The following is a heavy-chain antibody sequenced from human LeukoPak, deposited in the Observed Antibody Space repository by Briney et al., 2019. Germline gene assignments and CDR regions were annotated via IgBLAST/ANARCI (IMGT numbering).Heavy chain of an antibody. V-gene: IGHV3-23*01. J-gene: IGHJ4*02. D-gene: IGHD7-27*01. CDR1: GFTFSTYT. CDR2: IGNNGGGI. Sequence: GGSLRLSCAASGFTFSTYTMYWVRHPPGKRLEWVSIIGNNGGGIHYADSVKGRFTISGDNFKNALYLQMNSLRVEDTAVYYCAIDPNWGTHSWGQGVLVTVSS. CDR3: AIDPNWGTHS.